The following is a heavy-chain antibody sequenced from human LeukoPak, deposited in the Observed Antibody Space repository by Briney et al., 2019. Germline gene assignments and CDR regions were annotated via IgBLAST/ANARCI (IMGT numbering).Heavy chain of an antibody. CDR3: ARGRSRIVLMVYATKAAGFDY. V-gene: IGHV4-4*07. J-gene: IGHJ4*02. Sequence: SETLSLTCTVSGGSISSYYWSWIRQPAGKGLEWIGRIYTSGSTNYNPSLKSRVTMSVDTSKNQFSLKLSSVTAADTAVYYCARGRSRIVLMVYATKAAGFDYWGQGTLVTVSS. CDR2: IYTSGST. CDR1: GGSISSYY. D-gene: IGHD2-8*01.